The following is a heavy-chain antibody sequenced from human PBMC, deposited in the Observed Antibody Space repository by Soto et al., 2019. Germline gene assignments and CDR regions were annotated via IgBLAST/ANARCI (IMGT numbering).Heavy chain of an antibody. CDR3: ARSPYSVSYLAYFDY. V-gene: IGHV3-30*03. D-gene: IGHD1-26*01. J-gene: IGHJ4*02. CDR1: GFTFSSYG. Sequence: QVQLVESGGGVVQPGRSPRLSCAASGFTFSSYGRHWVRQAPGKGLEWVAVISYDGSNKYYADSVKGRFTISRDNSKNTLYLQMNSLRAEDTAVYYCARSPYSVSYLAYFDYWGQGTLVTVSS. CDR2: ISYDGSNK.